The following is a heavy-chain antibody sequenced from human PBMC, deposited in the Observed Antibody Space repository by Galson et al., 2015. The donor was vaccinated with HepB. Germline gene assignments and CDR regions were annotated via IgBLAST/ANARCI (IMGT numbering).Heavy chain of an antibody. J-gene: IGHJ4*02. CDR3: ARDVSYYDFWSGYSH. Sequence: LRLSCAASGFTFSSFGMHWVRQAPGKGLEWVAAISYDGNNKYYADSVKGRFTISRDNSKNALYLQMNRLRPEDTAVYFCARDVSYYDFWSGYSHWGQGTRVTVSS. CDR2: ISYDGNNK. V-gene: IGHV3-30*03. D-gene: IGHD3-3*01. CDR1: GFTFSSFG.